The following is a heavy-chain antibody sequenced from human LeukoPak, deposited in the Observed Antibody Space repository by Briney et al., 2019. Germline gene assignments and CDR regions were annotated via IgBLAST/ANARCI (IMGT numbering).Heavy chain of an antibody. D-gene: IGHD2-2*02. CDR2: IYYSGST. Sequence: SETLSLTCTVSGGSISSYYWSWIRQPPGKGPEWIGYIYYSGSTNYNPSLKSRVTISVDTSKNQFSLKLSSVTAADTAVYYCARGDIVVVPAAIGFDPWGQGTLVTVSS. V-gene: IGHV4-59*01. CDR3: ARGDIVVVPAAIGFDP. J-gene: IGHJ5*02. CDR1: GGSISSYY.